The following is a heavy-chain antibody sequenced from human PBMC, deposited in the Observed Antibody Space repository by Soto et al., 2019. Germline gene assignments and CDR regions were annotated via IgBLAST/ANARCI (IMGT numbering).Heavy chain of an antibody. CDR1: GFSLTTSGVG. CDR2: IYWDDDK. Sequence: QITLNESGPTVVRPTETLTLTCRFSGFSLTTSGVGVCWIRQSPGKAPEWVALIYWDDDKRYSASLKSSLTITKDTSNSQVVLTVSDLDPTDTATYYCAHRVLRSVFGLVTTTAIDFDFWGQGTPVAVSS. CDR3: AHRVLRSVFGLVTTTAIDFDF. J-gene: IGHJ4*02. V-gene: IGHV2-5*02. D-gene: IGHD3-3*01.